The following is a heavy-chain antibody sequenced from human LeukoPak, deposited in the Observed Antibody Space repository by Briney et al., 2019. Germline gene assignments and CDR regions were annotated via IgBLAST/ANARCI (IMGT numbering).Heavy chain of an antibody. CDR3: AKESGTWPENWFDP. CDR2: IRYDGSNK. D-gene: IGHD1-1*01. CDR1: GFTFSSYG. V-gene: IGHV3-30*02. Sequence: GGSLRLSCAASGFTFSSYGMHWARQAPGKGLEWVAFIRYDGSNKYYADSVKGRFTISRDNSKNTVYLQMDSLRAEDTAVYYCAKESGTWPENWFDPWGQGTLVTVSA. J-gene: IGHJ5*02.